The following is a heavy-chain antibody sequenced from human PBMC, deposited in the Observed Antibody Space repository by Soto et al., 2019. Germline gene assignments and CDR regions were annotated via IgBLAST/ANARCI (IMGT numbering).Heavy chain of an antibody. D-gene: IGHD6-19*01. CDR3: ARDSPYSSGWYSYYYGMDV. Sequence: QVQLVQSGAEVKKPGASVKVSCKASGYTFTSYGISWVRQAPGQGLEWMGWISAYNGNTNYAQKLQGRVTMTTDTSTSTAYMELRSLKSDDTAVYYCARDSPYSSGWYSYYYGMDVWGQGTTVTVSS. V-gene: IGHV1-18*01. CDR1: GYTFTSYG. CDR2: ISAYNGNT. J-gene: IGHJ6*02.